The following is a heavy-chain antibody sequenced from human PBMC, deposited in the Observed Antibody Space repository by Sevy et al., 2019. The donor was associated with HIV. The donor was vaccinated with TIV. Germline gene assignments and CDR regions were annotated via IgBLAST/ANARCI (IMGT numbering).Heavy chain of an antibody. D-gene: IGHD3-3*01. V-gene: IGHV3-74*03. Sequence: GGSLRLSCAASEFTFSSYWMHWVRQAPGKGLVWVSRINSDGRSTTYADSVKGRFTISRDNAKNTLYLQMNRLRAEDTAVYYCAIEVGFWSGYHMDYYYSMDVWGQGTTVTVSS. CDR1: EFTFSSYW. CDR3: AIEVGFWSGYHMDYYYSMDV. CDR2: INSDGRST. J-gene: IGHJ6*02.